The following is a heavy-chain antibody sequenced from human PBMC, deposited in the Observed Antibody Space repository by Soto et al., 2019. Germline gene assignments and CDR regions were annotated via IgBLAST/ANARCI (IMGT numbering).Heavy chain of an antibody. J-gene: IGHJ4*02. CDR2: IYYSGST. CDR1: GGSISSSSYY. CDR3: ARQIKRGGPLYYDSSGYPYPFDY. D-gene: IGHD3-22*01. Sequence: SETLSLTCTVSGGSISSSSYYWGWIRQPPGKGLEWIGSIYYSGSTYYNPSLKSRVTISVDTSKNQFSLKLSSVTAADTAVYYCARQIKRGGPLYYDSSGYPYPFDYWGQGTLVTVSS. V-gene: IGHV4-39*01.